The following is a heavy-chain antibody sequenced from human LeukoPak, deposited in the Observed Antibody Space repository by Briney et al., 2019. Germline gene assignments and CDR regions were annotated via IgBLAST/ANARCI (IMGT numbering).Heavy chain of an antibody. D-gene: IGHD6-13*01. CDR2: INHSGST. CDR3: ARGFRYSSSWYDY. CDR1: GGSFSGYY. J-gene: IGHJ4*02. Sequence: SETLSLTCAVYGGSFSGYYWSWIRQPPGEGLEWIGEINHSGSTNYNPSLKSRVTISVDTSKNQFSLKLSSVTAADTAVYYCARGFRYSSSWYDYWGQGTLVTVSS. V-gene: IGHV4-34*01.